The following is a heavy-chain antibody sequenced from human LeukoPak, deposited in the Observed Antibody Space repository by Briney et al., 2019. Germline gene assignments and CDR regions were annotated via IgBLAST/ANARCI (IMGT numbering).Heavy chain of an antibody. CDR2: ISGSGGST. CDR3: AGFSYYDSSGYQPV. D-gene: IGHD3-22*01. J-gene: IGHJ4*02. Sequence: HPGGSLRLSCAASGFTFSSYAMSWVRQAPGKGLEWVSAISGSGGSTYYADSVKGRFTISRDNSKNTLYLQMNSLRAEDTAVYYCAGFSYYDSSGYQPVWGQGTLVTVSS. CDR1: GFTFSSYA. V-gene: IGHV3-23*01.